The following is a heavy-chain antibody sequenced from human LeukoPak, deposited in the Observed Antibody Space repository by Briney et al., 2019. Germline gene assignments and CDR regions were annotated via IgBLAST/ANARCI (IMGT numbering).Heavy chain of an antibody. D-gene: IGHD1-26*01. V-gene: IGHV4-4*09. Sequence: NPSETLSLTCTVSGGSSSSFYWSWIRQPPGKGLEWIGYIYTSGSTNYNPSLKSRVTISVDTSKNQFSLNLSSVTAADTAVYYCARLRNNRSRGLWENYYYYLDVWGKGTTVTVSS. J-gene: IGHJ6*03. CDR1: GGSSSSFY. CDR3: ARLRNNRSRGLWENYYYYLDV. CDR2: IYTSGST.